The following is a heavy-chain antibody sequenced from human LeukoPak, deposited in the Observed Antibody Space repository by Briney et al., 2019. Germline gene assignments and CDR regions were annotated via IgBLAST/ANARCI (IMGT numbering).Heavy chain of an antibody. CDR1: GFTFSNYW. CDR3: AREDDWNYEDY. D-gene: IGHD1-7*01. J-gene: IGHJ4*02. V-gene: IGHV3-7*01. CDR2: IKQDGSEK. Sequence: GGSLRLSCAASGFTFSNYWMSWVRQAPGKGLEWVANIKQDGSEKNYVNSVKGRFTISRDNAKNSLHLQMNSLRAEDTAIYYCAREDDWNYEDYWGQGTLVSVSS.